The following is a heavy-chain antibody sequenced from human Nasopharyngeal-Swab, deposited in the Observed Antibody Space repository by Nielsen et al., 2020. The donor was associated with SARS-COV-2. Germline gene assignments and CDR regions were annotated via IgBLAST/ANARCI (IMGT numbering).Heavy chain of an antibody. D-gene: IGHD3-9*01. CDR3: ARGDILTPYYYMDV. V-gene: IGHV4-59*01. Sequence: GSLTLSCTVSGRPISSYYWNWVRQPPGKGLEWIAYPSYSGSTKYNPSPKSRATISVDRAKNQVSLKLTSVTAADTAVYYFARGDILTPYYYMDVWGRGTTVAVSS. CDR2: PSYSGST. CDR1: GRPISSYY. J-gene: IGHJ6*03.